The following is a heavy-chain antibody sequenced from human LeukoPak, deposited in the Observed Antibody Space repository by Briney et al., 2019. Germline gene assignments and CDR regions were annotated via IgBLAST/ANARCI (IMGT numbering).Heavy chain of an antibody. CDR3: ARGVEGYDFWSGYSHYYYYGMDV. J-gene: IGHJ6*02. Sequence: SENLSLTCAVYGGSFRGYYWSWIRPPPGKGLGWVGGINHCGSTNYNPSLKSRVTISVDTSKNQFSLKLSSVTAADTAVYYCARGVEGYDFWSGYSHYYYYGMDVWGQGTTVTVSS. CDR2: INHCGST. CDR1: GGSFRGYY. V-gene: IGHV4-34*01. D-gene: IGHD3-3*01.